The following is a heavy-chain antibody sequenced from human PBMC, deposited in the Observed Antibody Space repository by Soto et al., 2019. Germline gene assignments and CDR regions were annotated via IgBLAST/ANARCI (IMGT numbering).Heavy chain of an antibody. D-gene: IGHD6-13*01. CDR3: ARVAAAAGTSYYYYGTDV. J-gene: IGHJ6*02. CDR1: GGTFSSYA. V-gene: IGHV1-69*13. Sequence: ASVKVSCKASGGTFSSYAISWVRQAPGQGLEWMGGIIPIFGTANYAQKFQGRVTITADESTSTAYMELSSLRSEDTAVYYCARVAAAAGTSYYYYGTDVWGQGTTVTVSS. CDR2: IIPIFGTA.